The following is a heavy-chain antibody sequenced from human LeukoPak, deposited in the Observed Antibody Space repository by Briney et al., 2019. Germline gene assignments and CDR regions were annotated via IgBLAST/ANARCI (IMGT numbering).Heavy chain of an antibody. V-gene: IGHV3-48*03. CDR3: ASLYDILTGYDY. CDR2: ISSSGSTI. Sequence: GGTLRLSCAASEFTFSSYEMNWVRQAPGKGLEWVSYISSSGSTIYYADSVKGRFTISRDNAKNSLYLQMNSLRAEDTAVYYCASLYDILTGYDYWGQGTLVTVSS. J-gene: IGHJ4*02. D-gene: IGHD3-9*01. CDR1: EFTFSSYE.